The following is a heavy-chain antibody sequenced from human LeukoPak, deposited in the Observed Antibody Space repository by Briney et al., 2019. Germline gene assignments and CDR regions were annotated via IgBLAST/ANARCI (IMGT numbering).Heavy chain of an antibody. V-gene: IGHV4-4*07. D-gene: IGHD6-13*01. CDR2: IYTSGST. CDR1: DGSISTYW. CDR3: ARELSSSWYGFDY. J-gene: IGHJ4*02. Sequence: SETLSLTCTVSDGSISTYWGDWIRQPAGKGLEWIGRIYTSGSTNYNPSLKSRVTMSVDTSKNQFSLKLSSVTAADTAVYYCARELSSSWYGFDYWGQGTLVTVSS.